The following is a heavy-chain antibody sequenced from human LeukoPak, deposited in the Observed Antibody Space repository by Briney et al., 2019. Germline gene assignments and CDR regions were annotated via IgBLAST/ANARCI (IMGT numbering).Heavy chain of an antibody. Sequence: PSESLSLTCIVSGGSISSSSYYCGWIRQPPGKGLEWIATIFYTGSTYYNPSLKSRVTISVDTSKNQFFLRLSSVIAADTAVYYCARLGIAVAGFDSWGQGSLVTVSS. CDR2: IFYTGST. CDR1: GGSISSSSYY. CDR3: ARLGIAVAGFDS. V-gene: IGHV4-39*01. D-gene: IGHD6-19*01. J-gene: IGHJ4*02.